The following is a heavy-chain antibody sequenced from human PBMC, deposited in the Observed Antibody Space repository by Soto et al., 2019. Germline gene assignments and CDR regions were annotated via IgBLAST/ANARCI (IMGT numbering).Heavy chain of an antibody. J-gene: IGHJ4*02. V-gene: IGHV2-5*02. CDR2: IYWDGIE. D-gene: IGHD2-15*01. Sequence: QITLKESGPTLVKPTQTLTLTCTVSGFSLTTSGVGVGWIRQPPGKAPEWLALIYWDGIERYSPSLRSRLTITIDTSKNQVGLTMTTMDPVDTATYYCAHSPCSGGTCYLFDHWGQGTPVIVSS. CDR3: AHSPCSGGTCYLFDH. CDR1: GFSLTTSGVG.